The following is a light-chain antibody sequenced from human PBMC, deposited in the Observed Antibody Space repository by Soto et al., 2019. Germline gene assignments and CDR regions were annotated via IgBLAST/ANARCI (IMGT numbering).Light chain of an antibody. CDR3: SSYAGSNSWV. Sequence: QSALTQPPSASGSPGQSVTISCTGTSNDVGGYNYVSWYQQHPGKAPKFMIYEVSKRPSGVPDRFSGSKSGNTASLTVSGLQAEEEADYYRSSYAGSNSWVFGGGTKLTVL. CDR1: SNDVGGYNY. J-gene: IGLJ3*02. V-gene: IGLV2-8*01. CDR2: EVS.